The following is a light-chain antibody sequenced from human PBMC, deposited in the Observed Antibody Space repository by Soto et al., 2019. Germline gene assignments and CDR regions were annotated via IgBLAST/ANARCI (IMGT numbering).Light chain of an antibody. V-gene: IGLV3-25*02. CDR2: KDS. CDR1: ALPRQF. Sequence: SYELTQPPSVSLSPGQTARITCSGDALPRQFVYWYQQKPGQAPVVVIYKDSERPSGIPERFYGSTSGTTATLTVSGVQAEDEADYYCQSADTSGTFWVFGGGTQLTVL. J-gene: IGLJ3*02. CDR3: QSADTSGTFWV.